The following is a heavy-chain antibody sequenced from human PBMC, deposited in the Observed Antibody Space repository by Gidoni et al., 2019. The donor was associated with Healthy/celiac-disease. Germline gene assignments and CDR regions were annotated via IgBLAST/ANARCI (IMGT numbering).Heavy chain of an antibody. D-gene: IGHD6-13*01. Sequence: QLQLLESGPGLVKPSETLSLTCTVSGGSISSSRYYWGWIRQPPGRGLGWIGSIYYSGSNYYTPSLKSRVTISVDTSKNQFSLKLGSVTAADTAVYYCARRIASSWFDPWGQGTLVTVSS. CDR2: IYYSGSN. J-gene: IGHJ5*02. CDR1: GGSISSSRYY. V-gene: IGHV4-39*01. CDR3: ARRIASSWFDP.